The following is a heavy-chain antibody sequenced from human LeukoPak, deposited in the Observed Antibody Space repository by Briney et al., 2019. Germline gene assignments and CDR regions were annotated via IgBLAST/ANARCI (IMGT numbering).Heavy chain of an antibody. V-gene: IGHV1-46*01. CDR2: INPSGGST. J-gene: IGHJ4*02. D-gene: IGHD6-6*01. CDR3: ARDRIAASPALGDY. CDR1: GGTFSSYA. Sequence: ASVKVSCKASGGTFSSYAISWVRQAPGQGLEWMGIINPSGGSTSYAQKFQGRVTMTRDMSTSTVYMELSSLRSDDTAVYYCARDRIAASPALGDYWGQGTLVTVSS.